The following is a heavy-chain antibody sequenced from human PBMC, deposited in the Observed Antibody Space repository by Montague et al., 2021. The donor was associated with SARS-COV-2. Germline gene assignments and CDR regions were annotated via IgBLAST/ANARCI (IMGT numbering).Heavy chain of an antibody. D-gene: IGHD2-8*02. CDR1: GGSISSYY. CDR2: IYYSGST. V-gene: IGHV4-59*01. Sequence: SETLSLTCTVSGGSISSYYWSWIRQPPGKGLECIGYIYYSGSTNYNPSLKSRVTISVDTSKNQFSLKLTSVTAADTTVYYCARDLVAGGMDVWGQGTTVTVSS. J-gene: IGHJ6*02. CDR3: ARDLVAGGMDV.